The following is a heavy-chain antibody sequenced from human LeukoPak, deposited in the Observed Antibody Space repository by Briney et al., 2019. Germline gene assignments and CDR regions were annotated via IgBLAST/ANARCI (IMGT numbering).Heavy chain of an antibody. CDR1: GYTFTGYY. CDR2: ISAYNGNT. CDR3: ARAGGAVAGHYYYMDV. J-gene: IGHJ6*03. Sequence: GASVKVSCKASGYTFTGYYMHWVRQAPGQGLEWMGWISAYNGNTNYAQKLQGRVTMTTDTSTSTAYMELRSLRSDDTAVYYCARAGGAVAGHYYYMDVWGKGTTVTVSS. D-gene: IGHD6-19*01. V-gene: IGHV1-18*04.